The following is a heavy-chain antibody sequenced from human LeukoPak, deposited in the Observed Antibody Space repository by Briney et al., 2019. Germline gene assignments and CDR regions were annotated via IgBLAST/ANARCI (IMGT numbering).Heavy chain of an antibody. Sequence: PSETLSLTCAVYGGSFSGYYGSWVRQPPGKGGGWIGVINHSGTTNYNPSLKSRLTISVDTSKNQFSLKLSPVTPADTAVYYCARRTSYYDGNDSWGQGTLVTVSS. D-gene: IGHD3-22*01. CDR1: GGSFSGYY. J-gene: IGHJ4*02. CDR3: ARRTSYYDGNDS. V-gene: IGHV4-34*01. CDR2: INHSGTT.